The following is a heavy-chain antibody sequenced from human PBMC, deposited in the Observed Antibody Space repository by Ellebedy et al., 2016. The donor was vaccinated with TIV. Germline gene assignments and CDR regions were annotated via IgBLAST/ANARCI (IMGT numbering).Heavy chain of an antibody. V-gene: IGHV4-31*03. Sequence: SETLSLXCTVSGGSITSGGFYWNWIRQHPGKGLEWIGYIYHTGSTHYNASLKSRLTISVDTSKNQFSLKLSSVTAADTAVYYCVRLRFLNNWFDPWGQGTLVTVSS. CDR3: VRLRFLNNWFDP. CDR2: IYHTGST. CDR1: GGSITSGGFY. D-gene: IGHD2-21*01. J-gene: IGHJ5*02.